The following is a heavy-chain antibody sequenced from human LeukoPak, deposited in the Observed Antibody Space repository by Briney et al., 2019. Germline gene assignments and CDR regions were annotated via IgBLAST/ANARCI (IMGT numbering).Heavy chain of an antibody. V-gene: IGHV4-34*01. CDR3: ARDWYKGIAVAGNSDAFDI. CDR2: INHSGST. Sequence: SETLSLTCAVYGGSFSGYYWSWIRQPPGKGLEWIGEINHSGSTYYNPSLKSRVTISVDTSKNQFSLKLSSVTAADTAVYYCARDWYKGIAVAGNSDAFDIWGQGTMVTVSS. J-gene: IGHJ3*02. CDR1: GGSFSGYY. D-gene: IGHD6-19*01.